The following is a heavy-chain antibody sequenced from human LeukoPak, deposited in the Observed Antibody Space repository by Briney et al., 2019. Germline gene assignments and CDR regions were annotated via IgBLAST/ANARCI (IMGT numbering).Heavy chain of an antibody. D-gene: IGHD1-26*01. CDR2: INADSGGP. CDR1: GYTFSGYF. V-gene: IGHV1-2*06. Sequence: ASVKVSCKACGYTFSGYFIHWVRQAAGQRLEWMGRINADSGGPEYPPNFQGRVTMTRDTSTSTASMELSRLTSDDTAVYYCARDLSSTPNWELDYWGQGSLVTVSS. J-gene: IGHJ4*02. CDR3: ARDLSSTPNWELDY.